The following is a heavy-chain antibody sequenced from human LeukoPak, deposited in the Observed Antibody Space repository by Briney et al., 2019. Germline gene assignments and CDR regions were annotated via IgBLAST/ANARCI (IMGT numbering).Heavy chain of an antibody. CDR2: MNPNNGDS. D-gene: IGHD6-6*01. CDR3: ARGEQLEGDWFDP. Sequence: GASVKVSCKASGYTFTSYAIDWVRQAPGQGLEWMGWMNPNNGDSGYTQKFQGRVTMTRDTSISTAYMELSSLTSEDAAVYYCARGEQLEGDWFDPWGQGTLVTVSS. J-gene: IGHJ5*02. CDR1: GYTFTSYA. V-gene: IGHV1-8*01.